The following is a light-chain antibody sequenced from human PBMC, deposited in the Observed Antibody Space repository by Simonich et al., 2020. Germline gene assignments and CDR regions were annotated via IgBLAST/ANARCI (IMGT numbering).Light chain of an antibody. J-gene: IGKJ2*01. CDR1: QSVLYSSNNKNY. V-gene: IGKV4-1*01. Sequence: DIVMTQSPDSLAVSLGERATINCKSSQSVLYSSNNKNYLDWYPQKPGQQPKLLIYWASTRESGVPDRLSGSGSGPDFTLTISSLQAEDVAVYYCQQYYSTPYTFGQGTKLEIK. CDR2: WAS. CDR3: QQYYSTPYT.